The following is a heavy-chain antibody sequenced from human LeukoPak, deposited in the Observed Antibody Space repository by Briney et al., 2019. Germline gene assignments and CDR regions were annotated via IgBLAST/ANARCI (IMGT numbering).Heavy chain of an antibody. Sequence: RGSLKLSCAASGFRLNGYWMSWVRQAPGKGLEWVASIKQDGSKTFYVDSVKARFTISRDNAQNSLYLQMNSLRVDDTAVYYCATLGDIAVVDDSFDIWGQGTTVTVSS. CDR2: IKQDGSKT. CDR3: ATLGDIAVVDDSFDI. J-gene: IGHJ3*02. CDR1: GFRLNGYW. V-gene: IGHV3-7*01. D-gene: IGHD2-15*01.